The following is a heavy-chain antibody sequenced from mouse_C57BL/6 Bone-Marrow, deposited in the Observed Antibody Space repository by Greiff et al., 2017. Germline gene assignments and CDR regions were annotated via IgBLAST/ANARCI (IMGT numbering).Heavy chain of an antibody. CDR2: MNPNNGGT. J-gene: IGHJ3*01. D-gene: IGHD2-12*01. V-gene: IGHV1-26*01. Sequence: VQLQQSGPELVKPGASVKISCKASGYTFTDYYMNWVKQSHGKSLEWIGDMNPNNGGTSYNQKFTGKATLTVDKSSSTAYMELRSLTSEDSAVYYCARGALDDHLTFAYWGQGTLVTVAA. CDR3: ARGALDDHLTFAY. CDR1: GYTFTDYY.